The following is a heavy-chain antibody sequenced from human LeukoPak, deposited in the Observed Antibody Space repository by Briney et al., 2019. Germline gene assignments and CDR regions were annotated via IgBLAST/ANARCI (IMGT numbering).Heavy chain of an antibody. CDR1: GYTLTELS. CDR3: AKDPNYSSSWTPVDY. Sequence: GASVKVSCKVSGYTLTELSMHWVRQAPGKGLEWMGGFDPEDGETIYAQKFQGRVTMTRDMSTSTVYMELSSLRAEDTAVYYCAKDPNYSSSWTPVDYWGQGTLVTVSS. CDR2: FDPEDGET. V-gene: IGHV1-24*01. D-gene: IGHD6-13*01. J-gene: IGHJ4*02.